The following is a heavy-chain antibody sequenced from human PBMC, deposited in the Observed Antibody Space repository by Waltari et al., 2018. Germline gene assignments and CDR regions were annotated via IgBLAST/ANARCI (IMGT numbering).Heavy chain of an antibody. CDR1: GGTFSSYA. J-gene: IGHJ6*02. V-gene: IGHV1-69*05. Sequence: QVQLVQSGAEVKKPGSSVKVSCKASGGTFSSYAISWVRQAPGQGLEWMGGIIPSFGTANYAQKFQGRVTSTTDESTSTAYMELSSLRSEDTAVYYCARGPVSGYYDSSGYPPHYYYYGMDVWGQGTTVTVSS. CDR3: ARGPVSGYYDSSGYPPHYYYYGMDV. D-gene: IGHD3-22*01. CDR2: IIPSFGTA.